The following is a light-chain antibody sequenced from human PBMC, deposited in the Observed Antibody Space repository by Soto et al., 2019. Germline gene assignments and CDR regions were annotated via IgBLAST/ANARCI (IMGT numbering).Light chain of an antibody. CDR3: QVRDVWPS. V-gene: IGKV3-11*01. Sequence: EIVLTQSPATLSLSPGERATLSCRASQSVSSYLAWYQQKPGQAPRLLIYDASNRATGIPARFSGSGSGTDFTLTISSLEPEDFAVYYCQVRDVWPSFGQGTKV. CDR1: QSVSSY. J-gene: IGKJ1*01. CDR2: DAS.